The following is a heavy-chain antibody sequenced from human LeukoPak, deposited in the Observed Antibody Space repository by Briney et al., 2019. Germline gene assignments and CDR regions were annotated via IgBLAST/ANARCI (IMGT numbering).Heavy chain of an antibody. D-gene: IGHD3-22*01. CDR1: GFTFSSYS. J-gene: IGHJ4*02. Sequence: GGSLRLSCAASGFTFSSYSMNWVRQAPVKGLEWVSSISSSSSYIYYADSVKGRFTISRDNAKNSLYLQMNSLRAEDTAVYYCARDRASRYYYDSSGYDIDYWGQGTLVTVSS. CDR2: ISSSSSYI. V-gene: IGHV3-21*01. CDR3: ARDRASRYYYDSSGYDIDY.